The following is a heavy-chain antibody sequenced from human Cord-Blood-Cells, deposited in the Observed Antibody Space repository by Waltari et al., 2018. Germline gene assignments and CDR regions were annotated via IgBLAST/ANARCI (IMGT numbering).Heavy chain of an antibody. CDR2: IIPIFGTA. CDR1: GGTFSSYA. V-gene: IGHV1-69*06. CDR3: AGGRYYGSGSYSWFDP. D-gene: IGHD3-10*01. Sequence: QVQLVQSGAEVKKPGSSVKVSCKASGGTFSSYAISWVRQAPGQGLEWMGGIIPIFGTANYAKKFQGRVTITADKSTSTAYMELSSLRSEDTAVYYCAGGRYYGSGSYSWFDPWGQGTLVTVSS. J-gene: IGHJ5*02.